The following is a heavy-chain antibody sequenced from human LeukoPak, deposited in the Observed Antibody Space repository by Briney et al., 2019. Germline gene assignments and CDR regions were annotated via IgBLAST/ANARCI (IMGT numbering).Heavy chain of an antibody. Sequence: PGGSLRLSCAASGFTFSSYAMSWVRQAPGKGLEWVSAISGSGGSTYYADSVKGRFTISRDNAKNSLYLQMNSLRAEDTALYYCARYYYDSSGPIFDYWGQGTLVTVSS. CDR2: ISGSGGST. D-gene: IGHD3-22*01. CDR3: ARYYYDSSGPIFDY. CDR1: GFTFSSYA. J-gene: IGHJ4*02. V-gene: IGHV3-23*01.